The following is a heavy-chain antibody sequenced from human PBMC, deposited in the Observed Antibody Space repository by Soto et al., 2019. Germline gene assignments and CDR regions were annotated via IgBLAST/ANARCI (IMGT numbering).Heavy chain of an antibody. CDR1: GASIRSYH. CDR2: MQHTGNT. CDR3: AKDVSSRRWFDP. V-gene: IGHV4-4*07. Sequence: QVQLQASGPGLVKPSETLSLTCAVSGASIRSYHWSWIRQPAGKGLEWIGRMQHTGNTNYNPSLKSRVTMSVDTSKNQISLKMTSVTAADTAVYFCAKDVSSRRWFDPWGQGILVIVSS. J-gene: IGHJ5*02. D-gene: IGHD3-16*01.